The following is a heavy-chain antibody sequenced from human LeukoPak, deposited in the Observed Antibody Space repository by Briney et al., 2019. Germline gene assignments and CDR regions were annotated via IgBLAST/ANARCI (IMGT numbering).Heavy chain of an antibody. D-gene: IGHD4-17*01. V-gene: IGHV1-69*04. CDR3: ARQDYGGNSDY. CDR1: GGTSSSYA. CDR2: IIPILGIA. Sequence: SVKVSCKASGGTSSSYAISWVRQAPGQGLEWMGRIIPILGIANYAQKFQGRVTITADKSTSTAYMELSSLRSEDTAVYYCARQDYGGNSDYWGQGTLVTVSS. J-gene: IGHJ4*02.